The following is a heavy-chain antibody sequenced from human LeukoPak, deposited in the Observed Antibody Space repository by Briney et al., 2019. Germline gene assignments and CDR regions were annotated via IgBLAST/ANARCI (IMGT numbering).Heavy chain of an antibody. Sequence: SVKVSCKASGGTFSSYAISWVRQAPGQGLEWMGGIIPIFGTANYAQKFQGRVTITADESTSTAYMELSSLRSGDTAVYYCARESGYYPNWFDPWGQGTLVTVSS. J-gene: IGHJ5*02. V-gene: IGHV1-69*13. D-gene: IGHD3-22*01. CDR1: GGTFSSYA. CDR3: ARESGYYPNWFDP. CDR2: IIPIFGTA.